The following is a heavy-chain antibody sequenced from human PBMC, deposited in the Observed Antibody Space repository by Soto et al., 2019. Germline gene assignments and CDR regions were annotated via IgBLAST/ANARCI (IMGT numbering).Heavy chain of an antibody. Sequence: SETLSLTCTVSGGSISSYYWSWIRQPPGKGLEWIGYIYYSGSTNYNPSLKSRVTISVDTSKNQFSLKLSSVTAADTAVYYCASFDSSGWYYFDYWGQGTLVTVSS. V-gene: IGHV4-59*08. CDR1: GGSISSYY. CDR2: IYYSGST. CDR3: ASFDSSGWYYFDY. D-gene: IGHD6-19*01. J-gene: IGHJ4*02.